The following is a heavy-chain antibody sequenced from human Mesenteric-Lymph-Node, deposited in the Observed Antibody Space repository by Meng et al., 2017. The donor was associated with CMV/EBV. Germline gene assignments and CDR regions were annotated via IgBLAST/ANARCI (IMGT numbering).Heavy chain of an antibody. J-gene: IGHJ4*02. Sequence: CKASGYSFTAYCISWVRRMPGKGLEWMGKIDPSDSYTNYNPSFQGHVAISIDKSINTAYLQWSSLKASDTAMYYCARHGYSGYDYFEWGQGTLVTVSS. CDR3: ARHGYSGYDYFE. CDR2: IDPSDSYT. D-gene: IGHD5-12*01. V-gene: IGHV5-10-1*01. CDR1: GYSFTAYC.